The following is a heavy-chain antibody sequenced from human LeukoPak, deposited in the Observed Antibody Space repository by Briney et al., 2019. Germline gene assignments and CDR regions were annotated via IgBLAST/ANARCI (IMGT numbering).Heavy chain of an antibody. Sequence: GSLRLSCAASGFTFSDYYMSWIRQPPGKGLEWIGEINHSGSTNYNPSLKSRVTISVDTSKNQFSLKLSSVTAADTAVYYCASPSFTRWGQGTLVTVSS. V-gene: IGHV4-34*01. CDR3: ASPSFTR. D-gene: IGHD1-1*01. J-gene: IGHJ4*02. CDR2: INHSGST. CDR1: GFTFSDYY.